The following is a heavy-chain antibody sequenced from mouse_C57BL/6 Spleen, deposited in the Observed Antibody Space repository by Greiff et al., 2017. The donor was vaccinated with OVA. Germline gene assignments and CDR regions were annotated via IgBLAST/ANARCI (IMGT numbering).Heavy chain of an antibody. CDR2: INPNNGGT. CDR3: ARYPYYYDSTAYAMDY. Sequence: EVQLQQSGPELVKPGASVKISCKASGYTFTDYYMNWVKQSHGKSLEWIGDINPNNGGTSYNQKFKGKATLTVDKSSSTAYMELRSLTSEDSAVYYCARYPYYYDSTAYAMDYWGQGTSVTVSS. V-gene: IGHV1-26*01. CDR1: GYTFTDYY. D-gene: IGHD1-1*01. J-gene: IGHJ4*01.